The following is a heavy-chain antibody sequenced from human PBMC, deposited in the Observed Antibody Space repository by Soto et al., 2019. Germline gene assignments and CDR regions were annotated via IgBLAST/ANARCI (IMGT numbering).Heavy chain of an antibody. V-gene: IGHV3-74*01. J-gene: IGHJ4*02. Sequence: GGSLRLSCAASGFTFSNYWMHWVRQSPGKGLVWVSRINSDETITSYADSVKGRFTISRDNAKNTLYLQMNSLRAEDTAVYYCAKDPNNWNPGPLDYWGQGTLVTVSS. CDR2: INSDETIT. D-gene: IGHD1-20*01. CDR1: GFTFSNYW. CDR3: AKDPNNWNPGPLDY.